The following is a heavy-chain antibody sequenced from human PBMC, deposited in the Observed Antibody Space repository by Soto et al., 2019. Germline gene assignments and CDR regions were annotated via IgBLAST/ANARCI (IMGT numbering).Heavy chain of an antibody. D-gene: IGHD6-13*01. Sequence: GGSLRLSCAASGFTFSSYGMHWVRQAPGKGLEWVAVIWYDGSNKYYADSVKGRFTISRDNSKNTLYLQMNSLRAEDTAVYYCARDWYSSSWQLNWFDPWGQGTLVTVSS. CDR3: ARDWYSSSWQLNWFDP. J-gene: IGHJ5*02. CDR2: IWYDGSNK. CDR1: GFTFSSYG. V-gene: IGHV3-33*01.